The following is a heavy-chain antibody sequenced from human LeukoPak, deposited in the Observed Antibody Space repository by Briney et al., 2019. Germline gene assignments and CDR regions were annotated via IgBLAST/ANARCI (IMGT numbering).Heavy chain of an antibody. CDR3: ARSDYLATHY. CDR1: GYTFTGYY. D-gene: IGHD4/OR15-4a*01. J-gene: IGHJ4*02. Sequence: ASVKVSCKASGYTFTGYYIHWVRQAPGQGLEWMGWINPNSGGTNYAQKFQGRVTMTRDTSISTAYMVLSRLRSDDTAVYYCARSDYLATHYWGQGTLVTISS. V-gene: IGHV1-2*02. CDR2: INPNSGGT.